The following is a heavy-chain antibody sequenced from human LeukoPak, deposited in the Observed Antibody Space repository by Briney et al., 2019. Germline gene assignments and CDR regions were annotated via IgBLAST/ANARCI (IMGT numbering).Heavy chain of an antibody. CDR2: ISGSGGST. J-gene: IGHJ6*02. CDR1: GFTFSSYA. D-gene: IGHD3-22*01. Sequence: PGAPLRLSCAASGFTFSSYAMSWVRQAPGKGLEWVSAISGSGGSTYYADSVKGRFTISRDNSKNTLYLQMNSLRAEDTAVYYCAKDVEHNYYDRCCYYGMDVWGQGTTVTVSS. CDR3: AKDVEHNYYDRCCYYGMDV. V-gene: IGHV3-23*01.